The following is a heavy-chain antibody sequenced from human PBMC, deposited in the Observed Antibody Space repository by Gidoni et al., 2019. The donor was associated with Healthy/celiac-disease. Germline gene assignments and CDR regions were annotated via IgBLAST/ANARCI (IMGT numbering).Heavy chain of an antibody. Sequence: QVQLVESGGGVVQPGGSLRLSCAASGFTFSSFGMHWVRQAPGKGLEWVAFIRYDGSNKYYADSVKGRFTIFRDNSKNTLYLQMTSLRAEDTAVYYCAKRGRYYDSSGYYYFDYWGQGTLVTVSS. J-gene: IGHJ4*02. CDR3: AKRGRYYDSSGYYYFDY. V-gene: IGHV3-30*02. CDR2: IRYDGSNK. CDR1: GFTFSSFG. D-gene: IGHD3-22*01.